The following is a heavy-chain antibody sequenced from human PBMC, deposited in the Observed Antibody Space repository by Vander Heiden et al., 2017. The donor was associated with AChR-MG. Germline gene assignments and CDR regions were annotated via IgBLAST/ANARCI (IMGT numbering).Heavy chain of an antibody. Sequence: QVQVVESGGGVVQPGRSLSLSCAAPGFTSSSYAMPWVRPAPGKGLEWVAMISNGGSNKHYADSVNGRFTISRDNSKNTMYLQMDSLRAEDTAVYYCARDGDRTSNYYGYMDVWGKGTTVTVSS. CDR3: ARDGDRTSNYYGYMDV. CDR2: ISNGGSNK. CDR1: GFTSSSYA. V-gene: IGHV3-30-3*01. J-gene: IGHJ6*03. D-gene: IGHD7-27*01.